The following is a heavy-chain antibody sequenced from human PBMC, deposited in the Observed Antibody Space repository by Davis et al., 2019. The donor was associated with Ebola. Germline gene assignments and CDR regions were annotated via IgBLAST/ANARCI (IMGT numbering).Heavy chain of an antibody. J-gene: IGHJ6*03. D-gene: IGHD5-12*01. CDR3: ARTGGGYPHYYYSHMDV. CDR2: IYPGDSDT. V-gene: IGHV5-51*01. CDR1: GYNFTSYW. Sequence: CESLKISCKGSGYNFTSYWIGWVRHMPGKGLEWMGIIYPGDSDTRYSPSFQGQVTISADKSISTAYLQWSSLKASDTAMYYCARTGGGYPHYYYSHMDVWGKGTTVTVSS.